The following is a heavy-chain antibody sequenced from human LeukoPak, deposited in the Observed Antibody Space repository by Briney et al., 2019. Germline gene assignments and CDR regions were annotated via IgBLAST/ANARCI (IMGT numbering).Heavy chain of an antibody. CDR3: ARDTGPDYLGFDY. Sequence: SVKVSCKASGGTFSSYAISWVRQAPGQGLEWMGRIIPILGIANYAQKFQGRVMITADKSTSTAYMELSSLRSEDTAVYYCARDTGPDYLGFDYWGQGTLVTVSS. V-gene: IGHV1-69*04. CDR1: GGTFSSYA. CDR2: IIPILGIA. J-gene: IGHJ4*02. D-gene: IGHD5-12*01.